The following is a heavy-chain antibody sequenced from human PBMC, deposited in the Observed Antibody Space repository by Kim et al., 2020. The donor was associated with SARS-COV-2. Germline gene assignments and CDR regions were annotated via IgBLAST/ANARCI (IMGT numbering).Heavy chain of an antibody. CDR3: VRSGVVMELYYFDY. J-gene: IGHJ4*02. Sequence: ASVKVSCKASGYNFTTYAIHWVRQAPGQRLEWMGWINAGTGETKYSQKLQDRVTIIRDTSASTAYMELSSLRSEDTAVYYCVRSGVVMELYYFDYWGQGTLVTVSS. CDR1: GYNFTTYA. D-gene: IGHD1-7*01. V-gene: IGHV1-3*01. CDR2: INAGTGET.